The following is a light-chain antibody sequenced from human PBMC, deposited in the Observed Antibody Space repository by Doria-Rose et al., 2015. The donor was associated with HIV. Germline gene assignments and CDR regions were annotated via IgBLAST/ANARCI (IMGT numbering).Light chain of an antibody. J-gene: IGLJ1*01. Sequence: QTVVTQEPSVSGAPRQRVAISCTGSSSNIGAGFDVNWYQQFPGTAPTLLIHGTTNRTSGVHDRFSGSKSGTSASLAISGLRAEDEADYYCQSYDSRLSVYVFGTGTKVTVL. CDR1: SSNIGAGFD. CDR3: QSYDSRLSVYV. V-gene: IGLV1-40*01. CDR2: GTT.